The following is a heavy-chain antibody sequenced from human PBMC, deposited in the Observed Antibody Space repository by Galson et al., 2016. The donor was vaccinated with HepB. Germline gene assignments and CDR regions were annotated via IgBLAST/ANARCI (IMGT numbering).Heavy chain of an antibody. J-gene: IGHJ4*02. CDR3: ARDAKGFTGLPLDY. V-gene: IGHV1-2*02. Sequence: SVKVSCKASGYTFRDYFVHWVRQAPGQGLEGMGWINPNNGDTGYGQKFQGRVTMTRDTSISTIYMELSKLTSDDTGIYYCARDAKGFTGLPLDYWGQGILVTVSS. D-gene: IGHD2-8*02. CDR2: INPNNGDT. CDR1: GYTFRDYF.